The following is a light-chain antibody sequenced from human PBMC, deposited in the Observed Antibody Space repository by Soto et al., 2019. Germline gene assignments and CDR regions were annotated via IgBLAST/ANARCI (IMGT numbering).Light chain of an antibody. J-gene: IGLJ2*01. CDR1: SGHSSYA. Sequence: QLVLTQSPSASASLGASVKLTCTLSSGHSSYAIAWHQQQPEKGPRYLMKLNSDGSHSKGDGIPDRFSGSSSGAERYLTISILQSEEEADYYCQTWGTGIHVVLGGWTKLTVL. CDR2: LNSDGSH. V-gene: IGLV4-69*01. CDR3: QTWGTGIHVV.